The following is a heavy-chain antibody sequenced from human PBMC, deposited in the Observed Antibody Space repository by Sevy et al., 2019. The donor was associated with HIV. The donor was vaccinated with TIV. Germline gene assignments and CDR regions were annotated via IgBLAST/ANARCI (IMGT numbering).Heavy chain of an antibody. CDR2: ITGYSTDI. Sequence: GGSPRLSCAASGFTFNKYNMNWVRQAPGKGLEWVSTITGYSTDIYYADSVKGRFTISRDDAKNSLYLQMNGLRAEVTAIYYCARAEQTYFFDYWGQGTLVTVSS. CDR1: GFTFNKYN. CDR3: ARAEQTYFFDY. J-gene: IGHJ4*02. V-gene: IGHV3-21*06.